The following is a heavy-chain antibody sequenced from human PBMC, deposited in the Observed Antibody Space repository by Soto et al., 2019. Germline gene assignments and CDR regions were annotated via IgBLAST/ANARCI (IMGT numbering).Heavy chain of an antibody. V-gene: IGHV3-23*01. Sequence: GGSLRLSCTASGFTFTSYGMGWVRQAPGKGLQWVSTIRGDGGQTHYTDSVKGRFSISRDNSKNTVYLQMDSLRAEDTTMYFCARDVGLDSDDFFAYWGQGTQVTVSS. CDR2: IRGDGGQT. CDR1: GFTFTSYG. CDR3: ARDVGLDSDDFFAY. D-gene: IGHD3-9*01. J-gene: IGHJ4*02.